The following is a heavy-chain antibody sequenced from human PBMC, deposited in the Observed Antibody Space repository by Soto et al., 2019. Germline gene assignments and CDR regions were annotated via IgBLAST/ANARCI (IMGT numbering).Heavy chain of an antibody. V-gene: IGHV3-48*03. CDR3: ARDPLRFLEWATSSGGDY. D-gene: IGHD3-3*01. CDR1: GFTFSSYE. J-gene: IGHJ4*02. CDR2: ISSSGSTI. Sequence: TGGSLRLSCAASGFTFSSYEMNWVRQAPGKGLEWVSYISSSGSTIYYADSVKGRFTISRDNAKNSLYLQMNSLRAEDTAVYYCARDPLRFLEWATSSGGDYWGQGTLVTVSS.